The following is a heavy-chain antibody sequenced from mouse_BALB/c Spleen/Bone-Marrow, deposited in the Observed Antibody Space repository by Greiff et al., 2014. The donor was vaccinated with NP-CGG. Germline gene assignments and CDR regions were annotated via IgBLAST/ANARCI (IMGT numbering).Heavy chain of an antibody. J-gene: IGHJ3*01. D-gene: IGHD2-14*01. CDR2: INPSSGYT. Sequence: VQLQQSGAELARPGASVKMSCKASGYTFTSYTMHWVKQRPGQGLEWIGYINPSSGYTNHNQKFKDKATLTADKSSSTAYMQLSSPTSEDSAVYYCARAAYYRYDEGAWFAYWGQGTLVTVSA. CDR1: GYTFTSYT. CDR3: ARAAYYRYDEGAWFAY. V-gene: IGHV1-4*01.